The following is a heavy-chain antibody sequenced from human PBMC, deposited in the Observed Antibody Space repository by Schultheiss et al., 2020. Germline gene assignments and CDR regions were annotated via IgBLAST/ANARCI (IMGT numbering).Heavy chain of an antibody. Sequence: GGSLRLSCAASGFTFDDYAMHWVRQAPGKGLEWVSGISWNSGSIGYADSVKGRFTISRDNSKNTLYLQMNSLRAEDTAVYYCARDGNIDDQRPTYYFDYWGQGTLVTVSS. CDR2: ISWNSGSI. J-gene: IGHJ4*02. CDR1: GFTFDDYA. D-gene: IGHD2/OR15-2a*01. CDR3: ARDGNIDDQRPTYYFDY. V-gene: IGHV3-9*01.